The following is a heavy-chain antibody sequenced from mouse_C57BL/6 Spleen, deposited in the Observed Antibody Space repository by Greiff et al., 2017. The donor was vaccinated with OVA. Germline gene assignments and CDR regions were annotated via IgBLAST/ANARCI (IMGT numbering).Heavy chain of an antibody. Sequence: EVHLVESGGGLVQPGGSLKLSCAASGFTFSDYYMYWVRQTPEKRLEWVAYISNGGGSTYYPDTVKGRFTISRDNAKNTLYLQMSRLKSEDTAMYYCARHHDYDGFAYWGQGTLVTVSA. D-gene: IGHD2-4*01. CDR1: GFTFSDYY. CDR2: ISNGGGST. CDR3: ARHHDYDGFAY. J-gene: IGHJ3*01. V-gene: IGHV5-12*01.